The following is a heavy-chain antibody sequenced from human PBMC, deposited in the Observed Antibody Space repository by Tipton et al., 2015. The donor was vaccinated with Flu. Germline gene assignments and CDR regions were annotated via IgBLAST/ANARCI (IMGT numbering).Heavy chain of an antibody. Sequence: TLSLTCTVSGDSISGGDYYWSWVRQPPGKGLEWIGYVFYSGNTYYNPSLKSRETISVDTSKNQFSLRLTSVTVADTAVYYCARGGGGNPNDYWGQGTLVTVSS. CDR1: GDSISGGDYY. J-gene: IGHJ4*02. CDR2: VFYSGNT. CDR3: ARGGGGNPNDY. V-gene: IGHV4-30-4*01. D-gene: IGHD4-23*01.